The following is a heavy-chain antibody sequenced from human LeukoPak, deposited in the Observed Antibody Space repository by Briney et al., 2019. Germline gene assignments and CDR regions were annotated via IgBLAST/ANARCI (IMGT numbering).Heavy chain of an antibody. CDR2: IYYSGST. V-gene: IGHV4-39*01. Sequence: SETLSLTCTVSGGSISSSSYYWGWIRQPPGKGLEWIGSIYYSGSTYYNPSLKGRVTISVDTSKNQFSLKLSSVTAADTAVYYCARRGRPGNWFDPWGQGTLVTVSS. CDR1: GGSISSSSYY. CDR3: ARRGRPGNWFDP. J-gene: IGHJ5*02.